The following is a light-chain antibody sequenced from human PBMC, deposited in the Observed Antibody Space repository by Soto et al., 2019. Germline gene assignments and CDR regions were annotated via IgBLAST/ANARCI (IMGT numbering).Light chain of an antibody. J-gene: IGLJ2*01. CDR3: SSYTSSSTLV. CDR1: SSDVGGYSY. CDR2: EVS. Sequence: QSVLTQPASVSGSPGQSITISCTGTSSDVGGYSYVSWYQQHPGKAPKLMIYEVSNRPSGVSNRFSGSKSGNTASLTISGLQPEDEADYYCSSYTSSSTLVFGGGTKVTVL. V-gene: IGLV2-14*01.